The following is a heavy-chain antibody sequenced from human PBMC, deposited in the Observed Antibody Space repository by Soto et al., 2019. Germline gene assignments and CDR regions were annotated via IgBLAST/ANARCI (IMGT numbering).Heavy chain of an antibody. J-gene: IGHJ4*02. D-gene: IGHD3-3*01. CDR2: INPNSGNT. V-gene: IGHV1-18*04. CDR3: ARNDFWSGYFGYFDY. Sequence: ASVKVSCKASGYTFTDYYMHWVRQAPGQGLEWMGWINPNSGNTNYAQKLQGRVTMTTDTSTSTAYMELRSLRSDDTAVYYCARNDFWSGYFGYFDYWGQGTLVTVSS. CDR1: GYTFTDYY.